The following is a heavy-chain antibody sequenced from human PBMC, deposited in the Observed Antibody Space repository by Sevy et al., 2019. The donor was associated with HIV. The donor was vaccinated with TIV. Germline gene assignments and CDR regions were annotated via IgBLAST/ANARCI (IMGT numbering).Heavy chain of an antibody. D-gene: IGHD3-10*01. Sequence: EGSLRLSCAVSGFTVSRYDMHWVHQAPGKVLEWVAVMSFEGSNKYYADSVKGRFTISRDNSKKTLYLQMNSLRAEDTGVYYCAKDEERPRSRPHYYYGMDVWGKGTTVTVSS. CDR3: AKDEERPRSRPHYYYGMDV. V-gene: IGHV3-30*18. CDR1: GFTVSRYD. J-gene: IGHJ6*04. CDR2: MSFEGSNK.